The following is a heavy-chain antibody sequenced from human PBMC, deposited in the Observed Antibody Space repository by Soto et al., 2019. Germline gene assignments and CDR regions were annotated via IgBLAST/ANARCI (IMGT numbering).Heavy chain of an antibody. Sequence: RGESLKISCKGSGYNFATYWIAWVRQLPGKGPEWVGIIYPGDSDTSYSPSFQGQVTISVDKSISTAYLQWNSLKASDTAVYYCARRGYSYGLDVWGQGTKVTVSS. CDR1: GYNFATYW. J-gene: IGHJ6*02. V-gene: IGHV5-51*01. D-gene: IGHD5-18*01. CDR3: ARRGYSYGLDV. CDR2: IYPGDSDT.